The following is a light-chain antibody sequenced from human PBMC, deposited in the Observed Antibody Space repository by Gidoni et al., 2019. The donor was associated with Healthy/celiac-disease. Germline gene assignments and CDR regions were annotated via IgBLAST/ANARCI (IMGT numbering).Light chain of an antibody. CDR3: MQALQTPT. CDR2: LGS. CDR1: QSLLHSNGYNY. V-gene: IGKV2-28*01. Sequence: DMVMTQSTLSMPVTPGEPASISCRSSQSLLHSNGYNYLYWYLQKPGQSQQPLIYLGSNRSSGVPDRFSGSGSGTDFTLKISRVEAEDVGVYYCMQALQTPTFGQGTRLEIK. J-gene: IGKJ5*01.